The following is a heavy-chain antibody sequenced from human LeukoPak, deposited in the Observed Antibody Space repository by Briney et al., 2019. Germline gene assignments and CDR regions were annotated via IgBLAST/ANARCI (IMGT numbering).Heavy chain of an antibody. J-gene: IGHJ3*01. Sequence: ASVKVSCKASESIFTNLLIHWVRQAPGQGLEWMGWLVAKNGGTHYAQNFQGRVTMTRDTSIRTAYMELSGLRSDDTAVYYCAREGVDFDSWGQGTMVTVSS. CDR2: LVAKNGGT. CDR3: AREGVDFDS. CDR1: ESIFTNLL. V-gene: IGHV1-2*02.